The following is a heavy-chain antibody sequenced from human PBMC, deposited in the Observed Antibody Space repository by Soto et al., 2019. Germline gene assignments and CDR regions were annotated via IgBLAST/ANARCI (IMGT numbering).Heavy chain of an antibody. CDR2: SKSYESDT. Sequence: PGGSVRLSCAVSGFTFSTYWMHWVRQAPGKGLVWVSYSKSYESDTNYADFVKGRFSISRDNAKNTLSLQMNSLRPEDTAVYYCARGGNGGSFDYWGQGSLVTVS. D-gene: IGHD2-15*01. V-gene: IGHV3-74*01. CDR1: GFTFSTYW. J-gene: IGHJ4*02. CDR3: ARGGNGGSFDY.